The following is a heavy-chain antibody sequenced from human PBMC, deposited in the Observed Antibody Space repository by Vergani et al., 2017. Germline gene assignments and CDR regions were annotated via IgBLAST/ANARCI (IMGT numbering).Heavy chain of an antibody. Sequence: EVQLVESGGGLVQPGGSLRLSCAASGFTFSSYWMSWVRQAPGKGLEWVANIKQDGSEKYYVDSVKGRFTISRDNAKNSLYLQMNSMGAEDTAVYYCARLPTTLGDGAVADNFDYWGQGTLVTVSS. V-gene: IGHV3-7*01. J-gene: IGHJ4*02. CDR1: GFTFSSYW. CDR2: IKQDGSEK. D-gene: IGHD6-19*01. CDR3: ARLPTTLGDGAVADNFDY.